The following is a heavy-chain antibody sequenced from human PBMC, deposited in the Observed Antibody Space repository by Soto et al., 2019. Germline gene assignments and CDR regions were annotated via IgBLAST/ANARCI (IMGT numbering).Heavy chain of an antibody. J-gene: IGHJ6*03. Sequence: GGSLRLSCAASGFTFSSYAMSWVRQAPGKGLEWGSAISGSGGSTYYADSVKGRFTISRDNAKNSLYLQMNRLRAEDTAVYYCARGRSTYYYYYYMDVWGKGTTVTVSS. CDR1: GFTFSSYA. CDR3: ARGRSTYYYYYYMDV. D-gene: IGHD1-26*01. CDR2: ISGSGGST. V-gene: IGHV3-23*01.